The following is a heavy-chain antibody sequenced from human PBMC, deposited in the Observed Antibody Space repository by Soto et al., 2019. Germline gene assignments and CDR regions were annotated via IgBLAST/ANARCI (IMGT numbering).Heavy chain of an antibody. CDR2: IYHSGST. CDR1: GGSISSGGYS. J-gene: IGHJ4*02. CDR3: ARAGGLGAVAADY. V-gene: IGHV4-30-2*01. D-gene: IGHD6-19*01. Sequence: QLQLQESGSGLVKPSQTLSLTCAVSGGSISSGGYSWSWIRQPPGKGLEGMGYIYHSGSTYFNPSLKSRVTISVDRSKNQFSLKLSSVTAADTAVYYCARAGGLGAVAADYWGQGTLVTVSS.